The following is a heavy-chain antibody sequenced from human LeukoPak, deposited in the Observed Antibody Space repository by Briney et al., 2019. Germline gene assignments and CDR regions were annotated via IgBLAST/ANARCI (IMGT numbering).Heavy chain of an antibody. CDR2: IWYDGSNK. V-gene: IGHV3-33*01. J-gene: IGHJ6*02. CDR1: GFTFSSYG. Sequence: GGSPRLSCAASGFTFSSYGMHWVRQVPGKGLEWVAVIWYDGSNKYHADSVKGRFTISRDNSKNTLHLQMNSLRAEDTAVYYCARDFDYYDSSGYDAPLDVWGQGTTVTVSS. CDR3: ARDFDYYDSSGYDAPLDV. D-gene: IGHD3-22*01.